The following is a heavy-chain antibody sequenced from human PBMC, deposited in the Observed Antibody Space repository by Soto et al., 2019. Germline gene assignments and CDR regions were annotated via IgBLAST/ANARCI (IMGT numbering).Heavy chain of an antibody. D-gene: IGHD3-22*01. CDR2: IDPSDSQT. Sequence: GESLKISCKGSGYSFAGYWITWVRQKPGKGLEWMRRIDPSDSQTYYSPSFRGHVTISVTKSITTVFLQWSSLRASDTAMYYCARQIYDSDTGPNFQYYFDSWGQGIPVTVSS. J-gene: IGHJ4*02. CDR1: GYSFAGYW. V-gene: IGHV5-10-1*01. CDR3: ARQIYDSDTGPNFQYYFDS.